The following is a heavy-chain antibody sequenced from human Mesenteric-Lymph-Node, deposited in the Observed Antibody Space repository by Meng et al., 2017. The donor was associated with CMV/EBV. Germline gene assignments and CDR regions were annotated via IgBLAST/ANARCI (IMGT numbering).Heavy chain of an antibody. V-gene: IGHV4-59*01. CDR1: GGSISSYY. J-gene: IGHJ4*02. CDR3: AGLSGYRGAVDY. D-gene: IGHD3-3*01. Sequence: SETLSLTCSVSGGSISSYYWSWIRQPPGKGLEWIGHIYYSGSTKYNPSLKSRVTISVDTSKNQFSLKLSSVTAADTAVYYCAGLSGYRGAVDYWGQGTLVTVSS. CDR2: IYYSGST.